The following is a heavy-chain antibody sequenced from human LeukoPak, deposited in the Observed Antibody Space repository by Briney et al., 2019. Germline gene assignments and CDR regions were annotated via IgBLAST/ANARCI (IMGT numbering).Heavy chain of an antibody. CDR1: GFTFSSYA. J-gene: IGHJ4*02. Sequence: PGGSLRLSCAASGFTFSSYAMTWVRQAPGKGLDWVSTISGRGDSTYYADSVKGRFTISRDRSKNTLYLQMNSLRAEDTAVYYCAKLIWFGESEALDYWGQGTLVTVSS. CDR3: AKLIWFGESEALDY. V-gene: IGHV3-23*01. CDR2: ISGRGDST. D-gene: IGHD3-10*01.